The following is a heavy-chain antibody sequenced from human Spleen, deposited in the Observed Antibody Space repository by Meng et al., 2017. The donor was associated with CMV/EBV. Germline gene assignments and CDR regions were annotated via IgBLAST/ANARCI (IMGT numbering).Heavy chain of an antibody. D-gene: IGHD3-3*01. CDR1: GYPFSSYD. CDR2: RNPNSGNT. Sequence: ASVKVSCKASGYPFSSYDINWVRQATGQGLEWMGWRNPNSGNTGYAQNFQGRVTITRNTSISTASMELSSLRSEYTAVYYCARVAMHDFWSGYYLGILQYYYYYGMDVWGQGTTVTVSS. J-gene: IGHJ6*02. V-gene: IGHV1-8*03. CDR3: ARVAMHDFWSGYYLGILQYYYYYGMDV.